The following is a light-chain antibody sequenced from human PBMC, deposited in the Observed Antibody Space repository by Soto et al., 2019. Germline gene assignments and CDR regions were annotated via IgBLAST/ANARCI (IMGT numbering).Light chain of an antibody. CDR1: QRISSSNY. CDR2: GAS. V-gene: IGKV3-20*01. CDR3: LHYGSTPLYN. Sequence: IVLTQSPDTLSLSPGERATLSCRASQRISSSNYLSWYQQKPGQAPRLLLYGASSRATGIPDRFSGSGSGTDFTLTISRLETEDFAVYDCLHYGSTPLYNFGQGTKLEIK. J-gene: IGKJ2*01.